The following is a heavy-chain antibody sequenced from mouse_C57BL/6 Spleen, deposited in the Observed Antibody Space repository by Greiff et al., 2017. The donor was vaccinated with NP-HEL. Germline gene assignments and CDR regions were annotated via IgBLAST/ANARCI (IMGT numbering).Heavy chain of an antibody. CDR3: ARSAMDY. J-gene: IGHJ4*01. V-gene: IGHV1-69*01. Sequence: QVQLQQPGAELVMPGASVKLSCKASGYTFTSYWMHWVKQRPGQGLEWIGEIDPSDSYTNYNQKFKGKSTLTVDKSSSTAYMQLSSLTSEDSAVYYCARSAMDYWGQGTSVTVSS. CDR1: GYTFTSYW. CDR2: IDPSDSYT.